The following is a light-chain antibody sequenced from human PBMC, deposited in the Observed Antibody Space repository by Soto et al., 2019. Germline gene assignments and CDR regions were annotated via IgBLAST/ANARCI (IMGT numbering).Light chain of an antibody. Sequence: DIVMTQSPDSLAVSLGERATINCKSSQSVLYSSNNKNYLAWYQQKAGQPPKLLIYWASTRESGVPDRFSGGGSGTDFTLTISSLQAEDVAVYYCQQYYSARTFGQGTKVDI. CDR3: QQYYSART. V-gene: IGKV4-1*01. CDR2: WAS. CDR1: QSVLYSSNNKNY. J-gene: IGKJ1*01.